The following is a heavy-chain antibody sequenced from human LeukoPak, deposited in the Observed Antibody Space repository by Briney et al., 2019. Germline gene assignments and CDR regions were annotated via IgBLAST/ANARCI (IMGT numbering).Heavy chain of an antibody. CDR3: ARGGRSLVAAQFDL. Sequence: SETLSLTCPVSGGSFSSSSSFLGWIRQPPGKGLEWIGSISYSGSTCYNPSLKSRVTISVDTSKNQFSLKLSSVTAADTAVYYCARGGRSLVAAQFDLWGRGTLVTVSS. CDR2: ISYSGST. J-gene: IGHJ2*01. V-gene: IGHV4-39*07. CDR1: GGSFSSSSSF. D-gene: IGHD2-15*01.